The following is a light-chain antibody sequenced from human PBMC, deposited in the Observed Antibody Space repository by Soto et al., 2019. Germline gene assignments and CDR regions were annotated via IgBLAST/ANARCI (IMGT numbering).Light chain of an antibody. CDR2: WAS. CDR1: QSVLYNSNKKNH. CDR3: QQYYITPPT. Sequence: DIVMTQSPDSLAVSLGERATINCKSSQSVLYNSNKKNHLAWYQQKPGQPPKLLIYWASTRESGVPDRFSGSGSGTDFTLTISSLQAEDVALYYCQQYYITPPTFGQGTKVEIK. V-gene: IGKV4-1*01. J-gene: IGKJ1*01.